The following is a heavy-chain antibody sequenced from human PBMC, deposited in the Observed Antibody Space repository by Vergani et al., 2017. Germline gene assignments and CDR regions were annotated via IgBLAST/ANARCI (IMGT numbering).Heavy chain of an antibody. V-gene: IGHV3-73*01. CDR1: GFTFSGYA. CDR2: IRSKANSYAT. J-gene: IGHJ4*02. Sequence: EVQLVESGGGLVQPGGSLKLSCAASGFTFSGYAMHWVRQASGKGLEWVGRIRSKANSYATAYAASVKGRFTISRDDSKNTAYLQMNSLKTEDTAVYYCTRRGVDTAMVTFDYWGQGTLVTVSS. CDR3: TRRGVDTAMVTFDY. D-gene: IGHD5-18*01.